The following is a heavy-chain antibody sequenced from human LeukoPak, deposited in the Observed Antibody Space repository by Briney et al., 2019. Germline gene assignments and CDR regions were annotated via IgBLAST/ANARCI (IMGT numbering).Heavy chain of an antibody. V-gene: IGHV1-3*01. Sequence: ASVKVSCKASGYTFTSYAMHWVRQAPGQRLEWMGWINAGNGNTKYSQKSQGRVTITRDTSASTAYMELSSLRSEDTAVYYCARVSFDYDILTGYSPWGQGTLVTVSS. J-gene: IGHJ5*02. CDR2: INAGNGNT. CDR1: GYTFTSYA. CDR3: ARVSFDYDILTGYSP. D-gene: IGHD3-9*01.